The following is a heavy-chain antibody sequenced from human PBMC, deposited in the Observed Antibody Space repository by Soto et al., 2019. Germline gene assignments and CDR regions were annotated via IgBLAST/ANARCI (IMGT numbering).Heavy chain of an antibody. V-gene: IGHV4-59*01. CDR3: ARAGGEQLALDY. J-gene: IGHJ4*02. CDR1: VGSISSYY. Sequence: PSETLSLTCTVSVGSISSYYWSWIRQPPGKGLEWIGYIYYSGSTYYNPSLKSRVMISVDTSKNQFSLKLSSMTATDTAIYYCARAGGEQLALDYWGQGTLVTVSS. CDR2: IYYSGST. D-gene: IGHD6-13*01.